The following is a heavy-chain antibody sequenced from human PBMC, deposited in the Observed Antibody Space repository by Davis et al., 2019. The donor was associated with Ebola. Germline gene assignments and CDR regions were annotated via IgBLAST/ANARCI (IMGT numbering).Heavy chain of an antibody. CDR3: ARSSV. CDR2: ISGSSTYT. J-gene: IGHJ4*02. V-gene: IGHV3-11*06. Sequence: PGGSLRLSCAASGFTFSDYFMTWIRQAPGKGLQWVSYISGSSTYTNYADSVKGRFTISRDNAKKSLYLQMNSLRAEDTAVYYCARSSVWGQGTLVTVSS. CDR1: GFTFSDYF.